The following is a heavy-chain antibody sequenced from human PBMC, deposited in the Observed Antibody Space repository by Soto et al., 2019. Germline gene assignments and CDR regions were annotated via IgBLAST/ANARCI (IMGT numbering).Heavy chain of an antibody. J-gene: IGHJ4*02. CDR1: GGSISSSSYY. D-gene: IGHD3-10*01. CDR3: ARCKFLWFGDLLTNGPYFDH. Sequence: SETLSLTCTVSGGSISSSSYYWGWIRQPPGKGLEWIGCIYNSGSTYYNPSLKSRVTISVDTSKNQFSLKLSSVTAADTVVYYCARCKFLWFGDLLTNGPYFDHWGQGTLVTVSS. CDR2: IYNSGST. V-gene: IGHV4-39*07.